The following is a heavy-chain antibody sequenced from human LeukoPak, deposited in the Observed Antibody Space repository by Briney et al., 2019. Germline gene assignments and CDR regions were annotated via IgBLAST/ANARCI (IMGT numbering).Heavy chain of an antibody. J-gene: IGHJ1*01. CDR3: ARGVFGELEKLMFQH. Sequence: GASVKVSFKASGYTFTSYYIHWVRQAPGQGLEWMGIINPSGGSTSYPQKFQDRVTMTRDTSTSTVYMELSSLISDDTAIYYCARGVFGELEKLMFQHWGQGTLVTVSS. V-gene: IGHV1-46*01. D-gene: IGHD3-10*02. CDR2: INPSGGST. CDR1: GYTFTSYY.